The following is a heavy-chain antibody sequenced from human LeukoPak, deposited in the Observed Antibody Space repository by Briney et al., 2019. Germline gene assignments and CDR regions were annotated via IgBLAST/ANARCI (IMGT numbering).Heavy chain of an antibody. V-gene: IGHV1-69*04. CDR3: ARERDGYNPRFDY. CDR1: GGTFSSYA. J-gene: IGHJ4*02. CDR2: IIPILGIA. Sequence: ASVKVSCKASGGTFSSYAISWVRQAPGQGLEWMGRIIPILGIANYAQKFQGRVTITADKSTCTAYMELSSLRSEDTAVYYCARERDGYNPRFDYWGQGTLVTVSS. D-gene: IGHD5-24*01.